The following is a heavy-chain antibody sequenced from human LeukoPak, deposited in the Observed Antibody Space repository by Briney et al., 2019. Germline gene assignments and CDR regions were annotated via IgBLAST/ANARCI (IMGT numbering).Heavy chain of an antibody. CDR2: INHSGNT. CDR3: ARQGSGSSYYYTFPY. J-gene: IGHJ4*02. D-gene: IGHD1-26*01. V-gene: IGHV4-34*01. CDR1: GGSLSGYY. Sequence: NSSETLSLTCAVYGGSLSGYYWSWIRQPPGKGLEWIGEINHSGNTNYNPSLKSRVTVSVDTSKNHFYLKLSSVTAADTAVYYCARQGSGSSYYYTFPYWGQGTLVTVSS.